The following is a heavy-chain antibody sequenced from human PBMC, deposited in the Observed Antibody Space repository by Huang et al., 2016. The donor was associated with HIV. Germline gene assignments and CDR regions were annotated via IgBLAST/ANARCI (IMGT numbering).Heavy chain of an antibody. CDR1: GFPFSDSG. CDR2: MAYDGTTK. D-gene: IGHD3-10*01. V-gene: IGHV3-30*02. CDR3: LKDQVGP. J-gene: IGHJ5*02. Sequence: QVQLVESGGGVVQPGGSLRLSCATSGFPFSDSGLHWVRQTPGKVLEWVAFMAYDGTTKVYADAVEGRFTVSRDNSKSTLYLQMNSLRLEDTSIYYCLKDQVGPWGQGTLVTVSS.